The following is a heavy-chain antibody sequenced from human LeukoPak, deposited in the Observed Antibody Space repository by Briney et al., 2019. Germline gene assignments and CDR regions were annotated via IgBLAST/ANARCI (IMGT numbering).Heavy chain of an antibody. CDR3: ARGAGYSSGSPNY. CDR1: GYTFSSYY. V-gene: IGHV1-46*01. CDR2: INPSGGST. J-gene: IGHJ4*02. D-gene: IGHD6-19*01. Sequence: ASVKVSCRASGYTFSSYYMHWVRQAPGQGLEWMGIINPSGGSTSSAQNFQGRVTMTRDTSTSTVYMELRSLRPEDTAVYYCARGAGYSSGSPNYWGQGTLVTVSS.